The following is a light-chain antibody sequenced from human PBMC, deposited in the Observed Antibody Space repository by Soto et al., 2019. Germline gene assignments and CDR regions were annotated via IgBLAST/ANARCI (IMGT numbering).Light chain of an antibody. Sequence: DIQMSQSPSSLSASVGDSVTITSRASETIIDYLNWYQQQPGEAPKLLIFSASSLHSGVPSRFRGSGSGTHFTLTISSLQPEDFATYFCQQSFSAPRTFGQGTKLQAK. CDR2: SAS. J-gene: IGKJ2*01. V-gene: IGKV1-39*01. CDR3: QQSFSAPRT. CDR1: ETIIDY.